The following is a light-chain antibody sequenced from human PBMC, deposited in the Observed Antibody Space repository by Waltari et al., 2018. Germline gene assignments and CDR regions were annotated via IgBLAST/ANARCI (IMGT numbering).Light chain of an antibody. J-gene: IGLJ1*01. CDR3: YSAADNNVGV. CDR1: LLAKKY. Sequence: SYELTPPSSVSVSPGQTASITCSGDLLAKKYARWFQQKPGQAPVLVIFKDKERPSGIHERLSGSSPGTSVTLTISGAQVEDEADYYCYSAADNNVGVFGPGTKVTVL. V-gene: IGLV3-27*01. CDR2: KDK.